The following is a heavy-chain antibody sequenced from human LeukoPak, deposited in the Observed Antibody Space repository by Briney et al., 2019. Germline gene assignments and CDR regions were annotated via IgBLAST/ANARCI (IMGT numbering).Heavy chain of an antibody. CDR2: IYYSGST. V-gene: IGHV4-39*01. CDR3: ARRPARGYGSSGYYDTPFDY. Sequence: SETLSLTCTVSGGSISSSSYYWGWIRQPPGKGLEWIGSIYYSGSTYYNPSLKSRVTISVDTSKNQFSLKLSSVTAADTAVYYCARRPARGYGSSGYYDTPFDYWGQGTLVTVSS. CDR1: GGSISSSSYY. D-gene: IGHD3-22*01. J-gene: IGHJ4*02.